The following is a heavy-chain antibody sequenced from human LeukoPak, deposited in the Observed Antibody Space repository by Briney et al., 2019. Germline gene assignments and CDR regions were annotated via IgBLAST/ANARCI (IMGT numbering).Heavy chain of an antibody. Sequence: PSETLSLTCTVSGGSISSYYWSWIRQPAGKGLEWIGRIYTSGSTNYNPSLKSRVTMSVDTSKNQFSLKLSSVTAADTAVYYCARDRARGPYYYDSSGPIDYWGQGTLVTVSS. CDR3: ARDRARGPYYYDSSGPIDY. J-gene: IGHJ4*02. CDR1: GGSISSYY. CDR2: IYTSGST. V-gene: IGHV4-4*07. D-gene: IGHD3-22*01.